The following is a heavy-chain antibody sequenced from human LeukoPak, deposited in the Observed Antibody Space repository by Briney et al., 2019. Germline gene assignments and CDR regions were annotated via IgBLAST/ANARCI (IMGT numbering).Heavy chain of an antibody. Sequence: VASVKVSCKASGYTFSDYYIHWVRQAPGQGLEWMGRINPNSGGTNYAQRFQGRVTMTRDTSISTAYMELSRLKSDDTAVYYCAIFNYGDYQPVQRWGQGTLVTVSS. D-gene: IGHD4-17*01. J-gene: IGHJ4*02. CDR1: GYTFSDYY. V-gene: IGHV1-2*06. CDR3: AIFNYGDYQPVQR. CDR2: INPNSGGT.